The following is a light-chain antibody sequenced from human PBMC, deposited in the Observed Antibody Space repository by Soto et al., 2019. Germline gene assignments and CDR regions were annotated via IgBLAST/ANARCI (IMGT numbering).Light chain of an antibody. CDR1: QNINNW. Sequence: DILMTQSPSALSASVGDRVTITCRASQNINNWLAWYQQKPGKAPQLLIYDASILESGVPSRFSGSRSGTEFTLTISSLQPDDFATYYCHQHNHHFGQGTKLEIK. J-gene: IGKJ2*01. CDR3: HQHNHH. CDR2: DAS. V-gene: IGKV1-5*01.